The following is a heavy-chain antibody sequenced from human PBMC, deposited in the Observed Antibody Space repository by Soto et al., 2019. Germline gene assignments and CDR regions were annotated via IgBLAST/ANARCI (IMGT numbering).Heavy chain of an antibody. V-gene: IGHV4-59*01. CDR1: GGSISSYY. CDR2: IYYSGST. CDR3: AREFQEYYYGSGSYYNSYYFDY. Sequence: PSETLSLTCTVSGGSISSYYWSWIRQPPGKGLEWIGYIYYSGSTNYNPSLKSRVTISVDTSKNQFSLKLSSVTAADTAVYYCAREFQEYYYGSGSYYNSYYFDYWGQGTVVTVSS. J-gene: IGHJ4*02. D-gene: IGHD3-10*01.